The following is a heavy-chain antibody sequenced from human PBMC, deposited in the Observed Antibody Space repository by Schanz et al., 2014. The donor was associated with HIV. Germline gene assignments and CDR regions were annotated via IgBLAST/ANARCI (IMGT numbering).Heavy chain of an antibody. CDR1: GYTFSSND. J-gene: IGHJ6*02. CDR2: ISAYNGNT. V-gene: IGHV1-18*01. D-gene: IGHD6-19*01. CDR3: ATDSSSYPHYYYGMDV. Sequence: QVQLVQSGAGVKKPGASVRVSCKASGYTFSSNDINWVRQASGQGLEWMGWISAYNGNTNYAQKLQGRVTMTTDTSTSTAYMELRSLRSDDTAVYYCATDSSSYPHYYYGMDVWGQGTTVTVSS.